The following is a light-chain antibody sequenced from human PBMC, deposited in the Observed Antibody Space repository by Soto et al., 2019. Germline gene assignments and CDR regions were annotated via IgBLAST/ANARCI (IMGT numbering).Light chain of an antibody. CDR1: SNDVGCYNY. J-gene: IGLJ1*01. CDR2: DVS. V-gene: IGLV2-14*03. Sequence: QSVLTQPAPVSGSPGQSITISCTGTSNDVGCYNYVSWYQHHPGKAPKLMIFDVSNRPSGVSNRFSGSKSGNTASLTISGLQPEDEADYYCSSYTTSNTRQIVFGTGTKVTVL. CDR3: SSYTTSNTRQIV.